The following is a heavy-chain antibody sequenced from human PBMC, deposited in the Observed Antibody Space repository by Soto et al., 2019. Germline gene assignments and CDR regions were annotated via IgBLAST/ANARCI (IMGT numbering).Heavy chain of an antibody. D-gene: IGHD3-10*01. CDR1: GERIESYA. CDR3: ARYLFTIVRGVTDYYYGMDV. Sequence: ACGERIESYARSWLRQENEKPLEWMGWISAYNGNTNYAQKLQGRVTMTTDTSTSTAYMELRSLRSDDTAVYYCARYLFTIVRGVTDYYYGMDVRVQRTTVTVSS. V-gene: IGHV1-18*01. CDR2: ISAYNGNT. J-gene: IGHJ6*02.